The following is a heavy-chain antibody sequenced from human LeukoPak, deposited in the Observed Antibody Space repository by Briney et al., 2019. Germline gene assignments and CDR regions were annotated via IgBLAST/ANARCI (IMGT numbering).Heavy chain of an antibody. Sequence: SETLSLTCTVSGGSISSGDYYWSWIRQPPGKGLEWIGYIYYSGSTNYNPSLKSRVTISVDTSKNQFSLKLSSVTAADTAVYYCARHRKVATSYFDYWGQGTLVTVSS. D-gene: IGHD5-12*01. CDR3: ARHRKVATSYFDY. J-gene: IGHJ4*02. CDR1: GGSISSGDYY. V-gene: IGHV4-61*08. CDR2: IYYSGST.